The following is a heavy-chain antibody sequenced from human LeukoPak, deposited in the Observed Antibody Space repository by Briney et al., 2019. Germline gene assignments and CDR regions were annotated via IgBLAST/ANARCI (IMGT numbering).Heavy chain of an antibody. V-gene: IGHV1-46*01. CDR3: ARQGGYSSAIGMGY. CDR1: GYIFTNHY. J-gene: IGHJ4*02. CDR2: INPSGGST. Sequence: ASVKVSCKASGYIFTNHYIYWVRQAPGQGLEWVGIINPSGGSTSYAQKFQGRVTMTRDTSTRTVYMELRSLRSEDTAVYYCARQGGYSSAIGMGYWGQGTLVTVSS. D-gene: IGHD6-19*01.